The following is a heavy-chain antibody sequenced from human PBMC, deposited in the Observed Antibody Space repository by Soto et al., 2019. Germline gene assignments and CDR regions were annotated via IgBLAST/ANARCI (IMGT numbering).Heavy chain of an antibody. Sequence: PGGSLRLSCAASGFTFSTYAMSWVRQAPGKGLEWVSAISDSGTTTFYADSVQGRFTISRDNSMNTLYLQMNSLRVEDTVVYYCAHPRGYGVFDAYDIWGQGTMVTVS. CDR2: ISDSGTTT. CDR1: GFTFSTYA. D-gene: IGHD4-17*01. CDR3: AHPRGYGVFDAYDI. J-gene: IGHJ3*02. V-gene: IGHV3-23*01.